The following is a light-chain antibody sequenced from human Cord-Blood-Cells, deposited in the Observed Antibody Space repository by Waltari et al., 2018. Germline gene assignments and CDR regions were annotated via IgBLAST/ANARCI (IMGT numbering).Light chain of an antibody. V-gene: IGKV1-39*01. CDR3: QQSYSTPYT. CDR2: AAS. CDR1: QSISSY. Sequence: DIQMTQSPSSLSASVGDRVTITCRASQSISSYLNWYQQKPGKAPKFLIYAASSLQSGVPASVSGRGSGTEFTLTISSLQPEEFATYYCQQSYSTPYTFGQGTMLAIK. J-gene: IGKJ2*01.